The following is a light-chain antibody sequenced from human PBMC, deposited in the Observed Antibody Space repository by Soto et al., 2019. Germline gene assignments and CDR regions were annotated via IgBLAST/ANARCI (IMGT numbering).Light chain of an antibody. Sequence: DIQMTQSPSSLSASVGDRVTITCRPSQNINNFLNWYQQKPGEAPNLLIYGASNLQSGVPSRFSGSGSGAHFTLTSRTLQPEDFATYYCQQSFNNPTFGQGTKLEIK. V-gene: IGKV1-39*01. CDR2: GAS. J-gene: IGKJ2*01. CDR1: QNINNF. CDR3: QQSFNNPT.